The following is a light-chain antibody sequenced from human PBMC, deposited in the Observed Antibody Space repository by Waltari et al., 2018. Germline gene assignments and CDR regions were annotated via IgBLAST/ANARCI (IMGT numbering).Light chain of an antibody. CDR3: FSYAGNGLV. CDR2: EVT. CDR1: SSDVGGYNF. V-gene: IGLV2-8*01. J-gene: IGLJ2*01. Sequence: QSALTQPPSASGSPGQSVTISCTGTSSDVGGYNFVSWYQQHPGKAPKLVIYEVTKRPSGVPDRFSGSKSGNTASLTVSGLQAEDEADYYCFSYAGNGLVFGGGTKLTVL.